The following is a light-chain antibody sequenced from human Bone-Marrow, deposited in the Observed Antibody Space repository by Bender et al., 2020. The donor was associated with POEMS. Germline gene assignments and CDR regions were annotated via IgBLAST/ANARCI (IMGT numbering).Light chain of an antibody. CDR2: DVS. V-gene: IGLV2-14*01. Sequence: QSALTQPASVSGSPGQSITISCTGSRSDVGGYNYVSWYQQYPGRAPKHVIFDVSNRPSGVSNRFSGSKSGNTASLTISGLQAEDEADYFCSSFTSSSTLVFGIGTKVTVL. J-gene: IGLJ1*01. CDR1: RSDVGGYNY. CDR3: SSFTSSSTLV.